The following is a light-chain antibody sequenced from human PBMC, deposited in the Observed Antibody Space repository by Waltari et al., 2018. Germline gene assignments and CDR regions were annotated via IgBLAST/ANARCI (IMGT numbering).Light chain of an antibody. J-gene: IGKJ3*01. Sequence: IVLTQFPGTLSLSPGERVIISCRASQSIRSQLAWYQQKPGQAPSLLIYGTSNRATGIPDRVSGSGSGTDFSLTISRLDPEDCAVYYCQHYLNLPVAFGPGTKVEIK. V-gene: IGKV3-20*01. CDR1: QSIRSQ. CDR3: QHYLNLPVA. CDR2: GTS.